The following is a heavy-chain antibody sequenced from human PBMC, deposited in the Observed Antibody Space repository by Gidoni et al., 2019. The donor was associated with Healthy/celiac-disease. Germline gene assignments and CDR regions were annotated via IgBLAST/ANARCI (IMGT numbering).Heavy chain of an antibody. CDR2: IYPGDSDT. Sequence: EVQLVQSGAEVKKPGESLKISCKGSGYSFTSYWLGWVRQMPGKGLEWMGIIYPGDSDTRYSPSFQGQVTISADKSISTAYLQWSSLKASDTAMYYCARRADVPAASLMDYYYYMDVWGKGTTVTVSS. D-gene: IGHD2-2*01. J-gene: IGHJ6*03. CDR3: ARRADVPAASLMDYYYYMDV. V-gene: IGHV5-51*03. CDR1: GYSFTSYW.